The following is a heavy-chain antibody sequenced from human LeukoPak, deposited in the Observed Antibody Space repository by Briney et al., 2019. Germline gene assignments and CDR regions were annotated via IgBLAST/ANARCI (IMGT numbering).Heavy chain of an antibody. V-gene: IGHV3-23*01. J-gene: IGHJ4*02. CDR2: ISGSGGST. D-gene: IGHD3-9*01. Sequence: GGSLRLSCAASGFTFSSYAMSWVRQAPGKGLEWVSAISGSGGSTYYADSVKGRFTISRDNSKNTLYLQMNSPRAEDTAVYYCAKASLRYFDWLFDYWGQGTLVTVSS. CDR1: GFTFSSYA. CDR3: AKASLRYFDWLFDY.